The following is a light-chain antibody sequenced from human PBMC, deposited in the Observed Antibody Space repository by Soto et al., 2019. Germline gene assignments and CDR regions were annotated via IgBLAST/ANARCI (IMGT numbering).Light chain of an antibody. CDR2: GAS. CDR3: QQYDSSPRT. CDR1: QSFTSTS. Sequence: EIVLTQSPGTLSLSPGERATLSCRASQSFTSTSLAWYQQKPGQAPRLLISGASRRAAGIPDRLSGSGSGTDFTLTISRLESEDIAVYYCQQYDSSPRTFGQGTRVEIK. J-gene: IGKJ1*01. V-gene: IGKV3-20*01.